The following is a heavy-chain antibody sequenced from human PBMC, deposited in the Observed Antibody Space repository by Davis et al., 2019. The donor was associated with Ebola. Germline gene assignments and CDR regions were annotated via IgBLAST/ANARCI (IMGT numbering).Heavy chain of an antibody. CDR3: ARDLRCSSGCPVDY. D-gene: IGHD6-19*01. V-gene: IGHV3-11*04. Sequence: GESLKISCAASGFTFSDYYMNWIRQAPGEGLEWISYISSSGSTIYYADSVKGRFTISRDNAKNSLYLQMNSLRAEDTAVYYCARDLRCSSGCPVDYWGQGTLVTVSS. CDR2: ISSSGSTI. CDR1: GFTFSDYY. J-gene: IGHJ4*02.